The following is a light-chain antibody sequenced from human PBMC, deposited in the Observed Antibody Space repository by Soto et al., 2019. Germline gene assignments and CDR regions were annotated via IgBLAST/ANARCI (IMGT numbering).Light chain of an antibody. V-gene: IGLV2-14*01. J-gene: IGLJ1*01. CDR1: SSDVGNYKY. Sequence: QSALTQPASVSGSPGQSITISSTGTSSDVGNYKYFSWYQQHPGKAPKLMLYEVSHRPSGVSNRFSGSKSGNTGCLTISGIQAEDETDYYCFSYTSSGTYVFGTGTKV. CDR2: EVS. CDR3: FSYTSSGTYV.